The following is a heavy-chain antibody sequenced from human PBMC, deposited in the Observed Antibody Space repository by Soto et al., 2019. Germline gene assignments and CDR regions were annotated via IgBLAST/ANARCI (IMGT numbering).Heavy chain of an antibody. D-gene: IGHD2-2*01. V-gene: IGHV1-69*05. CDR2: ISPICGTA. CDR3: ARDFTKSTSWPYYFDY. J-gene: IGHJ4*02. CDR1: GGTFSSYA. Sequence: GASVKVSCKASGGTFSSYAISWVRQAPGQGLEWMGGISPICGTANYAQKFQGRVTITTDTSTTTAYMDLRSLTSDDTAVYYCARDFTKSTSWPYYFDYWGQGTLVTVSS.